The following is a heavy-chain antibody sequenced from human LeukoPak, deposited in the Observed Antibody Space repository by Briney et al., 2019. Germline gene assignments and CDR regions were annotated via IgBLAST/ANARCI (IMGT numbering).Heavy chain of an antibody. CDR3: AKGSHGVYFNV. D-gene: IGHD2-8*01. V-gene: IGHV3-7*01. J-gene: IGHJ2*01. Sequence: PGGSLRLSCAASGFTFSNHWMSWVRQAPGKGLEWVANIRQDGAERYYVDSVKGRFTISRDNAKNSLYLQMNRLRAEDTAVYYCAKGSHGVYFNVWGRGTLVTVSS. CDR1: GFTFSNHW. CDR2: IRQDGAER.